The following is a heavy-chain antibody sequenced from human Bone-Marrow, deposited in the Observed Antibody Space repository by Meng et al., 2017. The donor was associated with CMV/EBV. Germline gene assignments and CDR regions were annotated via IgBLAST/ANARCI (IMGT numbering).Heavy chain of an antibody. CDR1: GFTIGDYA. CDR2: IRSKTFGGTT. V-gene: IGHV3-49*04. J-gene: IGHJ4*02. Sequence: GESLKISCKVSGFTIGDYAMTWVRQAPGKGLEWVGFIRSKTFGGTTDYAASVKGRFTISRDDSKSIAYLQMNSLKTEDTAVDYCSIAAAGHTSRPPNYFDYWGQGTLVTVSS. D-gene: IGHD6-13*01. CDR3: SIAAAGHTSRPPNYFDY.